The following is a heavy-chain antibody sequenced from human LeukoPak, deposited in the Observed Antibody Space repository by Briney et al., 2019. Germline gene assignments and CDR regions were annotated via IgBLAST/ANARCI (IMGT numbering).Heavy chain of an antibody. CDR1: GGSISSYY. CDR2: IYYSGST. CDR3: ARLWFGELSYFDY. J-gene: IGHJ4*02. Sequence: PSETLSLTCTVSGGSISSYYWSWIRQPPGKGLEWIGYIYYSGSTNYNPSLKSRVPISVDTSKNQFSLKLSSVTAADTAVYYCARLWFGELSYFDYWGQGTLVTVSS. V-gene: IGHV4-59*08. D-gene: IGHD3-10*01.